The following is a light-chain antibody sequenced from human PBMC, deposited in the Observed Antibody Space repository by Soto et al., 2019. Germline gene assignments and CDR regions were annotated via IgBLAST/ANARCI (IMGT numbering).Light chain of an antibody. Sequence: EIVMTQSPATLSVSPGERATLSCRASQNVGSNLAWYQQKPGRAPRLVIYGASTRAIDIPARFSGSGSVTEFNLTISRLQSEDFAVYYCQQYNDWPITFGQGTRLEIK. V-gene: IGKV3D-15*01. CDR3: QQYNDWPIT. CDR2: GAS. J-gene: IGKJ5*01. CDR1: QNVGSN.